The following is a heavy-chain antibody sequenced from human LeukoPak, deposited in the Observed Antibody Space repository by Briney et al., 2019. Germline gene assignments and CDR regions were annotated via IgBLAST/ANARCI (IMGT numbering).Heavy chain of an antibody. CDR2: IYYSGST. V-gene: IGHV4-59*08. J-gene: IGHJ3*02. CDR3: ARPRTSPGVVDAFDI. D-gene: IGHD3-10*01. Sequence: SETLSLTCTVSGGSLSGYYWSWIRQPPGKGLEWIGYIYYSGSTNYNPSLKSRLTISVDTSRKQFSLKLNSVTAADTAVYHCARPRTSPGVVDAFDIWGQGTMVTVSS. CDR1: GGSLSGYY.